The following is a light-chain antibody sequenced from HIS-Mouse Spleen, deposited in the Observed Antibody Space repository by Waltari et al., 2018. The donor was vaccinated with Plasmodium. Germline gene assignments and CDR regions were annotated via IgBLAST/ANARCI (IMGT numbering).Light chain of an antibody. CDR3: QQSHT. CDR2: AAS. CDR1: QSISSY. Sequence: DIQMTQSPSSLSASVGDRVTITCRASQSISSYLNWYQQKPVKAPKLLIYAASSLQSGVPSRFSGSVSGTEFTLTISSLQPEDFATYYCQQSHTFGQGTKLEIK. J-gene: IGKJ2*01. V-gene: IGKV1-39*01.